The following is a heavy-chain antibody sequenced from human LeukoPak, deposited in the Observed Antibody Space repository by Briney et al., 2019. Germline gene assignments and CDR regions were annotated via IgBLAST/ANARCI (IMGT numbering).Heavy chain of an antibody. V-gene: IGHV3-53*01. Sequence: GGSLRLSCAASGFTVSNNYMSWVRQAPGKGLEWVSVIYSGGSTYYADSVKGRFTISRDNSKNTLYLQMNSLRAEDTAVYYCARASAHSAFNAFDIWGQGTMVTVSS. D-gene: IGHD1-26*01. J-gene: IGHJ3*02. CDR2: IYSGGST. CDR1: GFTVSNNY. CDR3: ARASAHSAFNAFDI.